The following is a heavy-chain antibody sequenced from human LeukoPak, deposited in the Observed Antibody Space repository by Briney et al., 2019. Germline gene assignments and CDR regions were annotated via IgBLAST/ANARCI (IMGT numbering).Heavy chain of an antibody. D-gene: IGHD4-17*01. CDR1: GGTFSSYA. CDR2: IIPIFGTA. Sequence: GASVKASCKASGGTFSSYAISWVRQAPGQGLEWMGGIIPIFGTANYAQKFQGRVTITADESTSTAYMELSSLRSEDTAVYYCARDSTTVTTDNWFDPWGQGTLVTVSS. J-gene: IGHJ5*02. CDR3: ARDSTTVTTDNWFDP. V-gene: IGHV1-69*13.